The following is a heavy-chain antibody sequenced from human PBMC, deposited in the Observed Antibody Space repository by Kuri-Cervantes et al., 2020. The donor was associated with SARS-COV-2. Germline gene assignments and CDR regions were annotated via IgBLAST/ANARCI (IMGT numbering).Heavy chain of an antibody. CDR3: AKDRPPGVVVPAATYFDY. J-gene: IGHJ4*02. D-gene: IGHD2-2*01. CDR1: GFTFSSYS. V-gene: IGHV3-23*01. Sequence: GESLKISCAASGFTFSSYSMNWVRQAPGKGLEWVSAVSGSGGSTYYADSVKGRFTISRDNSKNTLYLHIHSLRAEDTAVYYCAKDRPPGVVVPAATYFDYWGQGTLVTVSS. CDR2: VSGSGGST.